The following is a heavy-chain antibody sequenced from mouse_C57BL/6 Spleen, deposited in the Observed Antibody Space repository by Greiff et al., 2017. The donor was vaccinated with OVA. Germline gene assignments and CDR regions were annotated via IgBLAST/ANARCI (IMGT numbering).Heavy chain of an antibody. V-gene: IGHV1-69*01. CDR3: ARRVLYALDY. J-gene: IGHJ4*01. CDR2: IDPSDSYT. CDR1: GYTFTSYW. Sequence: QVQLQQPGAELVMPGASVKLSCKASGYTFTSYWMHWVKQRPGQGLEWIGEIDPSDSYTTYNQKFKGKSTWTVEKYSRTAYMQLSILTSADSAVYYCARRVLYALDYWGQGTSVTVSS.